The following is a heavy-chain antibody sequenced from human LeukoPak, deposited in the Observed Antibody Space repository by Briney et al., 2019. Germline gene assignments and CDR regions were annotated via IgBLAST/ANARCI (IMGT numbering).Heavy chain of an antibody. CDR2: IYHSGST. CDR3: ARGDEGYCSSTSCRYYYYYGMDV. J-gene: IGHJ6*02. D-gene: IGHD2-2*01. Sequence: SETLSLTCAVSGGSISSSNWWSWVRQPPGKGLEWIGEIYHSGSTNYNPSLKSRVTISVDKSKNQFSLKLSSVTAADTAVYYCARGDEGYCSSTSCRYYYYYGMDVRGQGTTVTVSS. V-gene: IGHV4-4*02. CDR1: GGSISSSNW.